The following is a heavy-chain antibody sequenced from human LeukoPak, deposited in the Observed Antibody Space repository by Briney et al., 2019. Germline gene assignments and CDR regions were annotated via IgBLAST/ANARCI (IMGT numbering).Heavy chain of an antibody. D-gene: IGHD1-26*01. CDR2: IDYSGST. V-gene: IGHV4-59*01. J-gene: IGHJ3*02. CDR3: ARDRRRDRLHAFDI. Sequence: SETLSLTCTVSGXTISRYYWSWIRQPPGKGLEWIAYIDYSGSTNYNPSLKSRLTISLDASKNQFSLKLSSVTAADTAVYYCARDRRRDRLHAFDIWGQGTMVTVSS. CDR1: GXTISRYY.